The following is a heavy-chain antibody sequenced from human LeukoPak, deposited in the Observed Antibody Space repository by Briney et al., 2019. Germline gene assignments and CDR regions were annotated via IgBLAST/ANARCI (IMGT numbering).Heavy chain of an antibody. CDR1: GGSLSGYD. Sequence: SETLSLTCGVDGGSLSGYDWSWARQPPGKGLEWIGEINYGGDTNYNPSLKSRVTISVDTSKNQFSLKVRSVTAADTAVYFCARGLGWKVTPMGLFYMDVWGEGATVTVSS. V-gene: IGHV4-34*01. CDR2: INYGGDT. J-gene: IGHJ6*03. CDR3: ARGLGWKVTPMGLFYMDV. D-gene: IGHD1-1*01.